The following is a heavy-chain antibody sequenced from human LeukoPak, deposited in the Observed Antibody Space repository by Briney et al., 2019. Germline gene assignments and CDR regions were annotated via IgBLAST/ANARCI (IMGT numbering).Heavy chain of an antibody. Sequence: GGSLRLSCAASGFTFSDYYMSWVRQAPGKGPEWVSIIYSGGTTYYADSVKGRFTISRDNSKNTLYLQMNNLRAEDTAVYYCARDPRESSLYAFDIWGQGTMVTVSS. J-gene: IGHJ3*02. CDR3: ARDPRESSLYAFDI. CDR1: GFTFSDYY. CDR2: IYSGGTT. V-gene: IGHV3-53*01. D-gene: IGHD2-15*01.